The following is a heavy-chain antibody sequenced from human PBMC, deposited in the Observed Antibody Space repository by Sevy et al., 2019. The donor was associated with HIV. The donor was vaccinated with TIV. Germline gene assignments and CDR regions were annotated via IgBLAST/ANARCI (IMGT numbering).Heavy chain of an antibody. CDR1: GGSISYYY. CDR2: IYDSGRT. D-gene: IGHD6-13*01. J-gene: IGHJ5*02. Sequence: SDTLSLTCTVSGGSISYYYWTWIRQPPGKGLEWIGYIYDSGRTNYNPSLKSRVTISVDTSKNQFSLKLSSVTAADTVVYYCAREGFTSSSFGWFDPWGQGTLVTVSS. CDR3: AREGFTSSSFGWFDP. V-gene: IGHV4-59*13.